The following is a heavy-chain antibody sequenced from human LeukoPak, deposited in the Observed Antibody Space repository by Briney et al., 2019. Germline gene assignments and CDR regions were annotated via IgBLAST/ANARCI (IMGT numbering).Heavy chain of an antibody. CDR3: AAGYTTGWYVRYFDY. V-gene: IGHV3-23*01. D-gene: IGHD6-19*01. CDR1: GFTLSNYA. Sequence: PGASLRLSCVASGFTLSNYAMSWVRQAPGKGLEWAPSISGSGGSTYQAENVKGRFTISRDNSKNTLYLQMNSLRDEDTAIYYCAAGYTTGWYVRYFDYWGQGTLVTVSS. CDR2: ISGSGGST. J-gene: IGHJ4*02.